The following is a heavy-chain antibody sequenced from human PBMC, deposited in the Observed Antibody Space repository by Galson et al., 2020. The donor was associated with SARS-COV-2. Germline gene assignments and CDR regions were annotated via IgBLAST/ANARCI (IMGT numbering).Heavy chain of an antibody. CDR2: IYPNGRT. V-gene: IGHV4-38-2*01. Sequence: SQTLSLTCAVPGYSVSTTHYWGWVRLAPGKGLEWIGSIYPNGRTYYNPSLESRVTISVDTSRNQFSLTLASVTAADTAFYYCARQGVNMIVLVTVPGWFFDLWGRGTLVTVSS. D-gene: IGHD3-22*01. CDR3: ARQGVNMIVLVTVPGWFFDL. J-gene: IGHJ2*01. CDR1: GYSVSTTHY.